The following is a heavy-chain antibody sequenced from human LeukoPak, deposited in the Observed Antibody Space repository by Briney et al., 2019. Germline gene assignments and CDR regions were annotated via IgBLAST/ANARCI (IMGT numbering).Heavy chain of an antibody. CDR2: INHSGST. CDR3: ASGEYSSSWFDAFDI. D-gene: IGHD6-13*01. V-gene: IGHV4-34*01. CDR1: GGSFSGYY. Sequence: SETLSLTCAVYGGSFSGYYWSWIRQPPGKGLEWIGEINHSGSTNYNPSLKSRVTTSVDTSKNQFSLKLSSVTAADTAVYYCASGEYSSSWFDAFDIWGQGTMVTVSS. J-gene: IGHJ3*02.